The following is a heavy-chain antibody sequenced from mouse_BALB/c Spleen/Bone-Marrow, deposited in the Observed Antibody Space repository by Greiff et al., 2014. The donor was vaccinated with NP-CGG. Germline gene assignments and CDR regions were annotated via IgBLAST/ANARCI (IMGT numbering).Heavy chain of an antibody. Sequence: EVQVVESGGGLVQPGGSLRLSCATSGFTFTDYYMSWVRQPPGKALEWLGFIRNKANGYTTEYSTSMKGRFTISRDNSQSIPYLQMNTLRAEDSATYYCARDRNFGSSWYFDVWGAGTTVTVSS. CDR3: ARDRNFGSSWYFDV. J-gene: IGHJ1*01. CDR2: IRNKANGYTT. D-gene: IGHD1-1*01. CDR1: GFTFTDYY. V-gene: IGHV7-3*02.